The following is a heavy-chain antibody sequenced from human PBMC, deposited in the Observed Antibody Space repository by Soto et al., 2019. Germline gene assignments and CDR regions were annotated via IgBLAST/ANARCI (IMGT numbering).Heavy chain of an antibody. CDR1: GFTFSSYG. D-gene: IGHD6-13*01. CDR3: AKEYGAAALLYYYYGMDV. CDR2: ISYDGSNK. J-gene: IGHJ6*01. Sequence: QVQLVESGGGVVQPGRSLRLSCAASGFTFSSYGMHWVRQAPGKGLEWVAVISYDGSNKYYADSVKGRFTISRDNSKNTLYLQMNSLRAEDTAVYYCAKEYGAAALLYYYYGMDVW. V-gene: IGHV3-30*18.